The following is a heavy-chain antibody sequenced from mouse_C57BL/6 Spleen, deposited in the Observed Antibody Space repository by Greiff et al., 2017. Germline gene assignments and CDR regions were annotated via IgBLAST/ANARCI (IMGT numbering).Heavy chain of an antibody. D-gene: IGHD2-3*01. V-gene: IGHV5-9*01. CDR1: GFPFSSYT. CDR2: ISGGGGNT. J-gene: IGHJ2*01. Sequence: EVHLVESGGGLVKPGGSLKLSCAASGFPFSSYTMSWVRQTPEKRLEWVATISGGGGNTYYPDSVKGRFTISRDNAKNTLYLQMSSLRSEDTALYYCARDWDGYFDYWGQGTTLTVSS. CDR3: ARDWDGYFDY.